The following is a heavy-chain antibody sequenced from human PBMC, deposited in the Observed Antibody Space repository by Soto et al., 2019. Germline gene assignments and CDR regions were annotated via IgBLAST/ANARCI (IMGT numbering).Heavy chain of an antibody. Sequence: QVQLVESGGGVVQPGTSLRLSCVGSGFTFSSYVIHWVRQAPGKGLEWVALTSYDGSNKYYDDFVKGRFTITRDNSRNTVDLQMDSLRLEDTALCYCARWGTTGGLDVWGEGTLVSVSS. J-gene: IGHJ4*02. V-gene: IGHV3-30*19. CDR3: ARWGTTGGLDV. CDR2: TSYDGSNK. CDR1: GFTFSSYV. D-gene: IGHD3-16*01.